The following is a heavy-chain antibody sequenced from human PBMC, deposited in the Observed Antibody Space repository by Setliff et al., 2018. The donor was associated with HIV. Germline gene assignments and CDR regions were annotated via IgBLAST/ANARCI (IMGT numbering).Heavy chain of an antibody. CDR3: AKVGGDGRFHYYHMDV. D-gene: IGHD2-21*02. J-gene: IGHJ6*03. CDR1: GFSLSNYW. V-gene: IGHV3-74*01. Sequence: PGGSLRLSCAASGFSLSNYWIHWVRQAPGKGLVWVSRINSDGSSRRYADSVRGRFTISRDNAKNTLYLRMNRPRPEDTAVYCCAKVGGDGRFHYYHMDVWGKGTTVTVSS. CDR2: INSDGSSR.